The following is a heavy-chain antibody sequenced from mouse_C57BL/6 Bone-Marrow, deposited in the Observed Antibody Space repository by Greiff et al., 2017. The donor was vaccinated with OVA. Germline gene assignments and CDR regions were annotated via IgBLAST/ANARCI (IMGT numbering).Heavy chain of an antibody. CDR1: GYTFTSYG. Sequence: QVQLKESGAELARPGASVKLSCKASGYTFTSYGISWVKQRTGQGLEWIGEVYTRSGNTYYNEKLTGKATLTADKSSSTAYIELRSLTSEDSAVYFCARGGDFDYWGQGTTLTVSS. CDR3: ARGGDFDY. CDR2: VYTRSGNT. J-gene: IGHJ2*01. V-gene: IGHV1-81*01.